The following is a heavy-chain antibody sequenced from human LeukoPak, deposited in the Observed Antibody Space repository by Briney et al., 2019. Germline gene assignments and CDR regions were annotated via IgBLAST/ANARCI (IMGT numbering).Heavy chain of an antibody. CDR1: GGSISSYY. Sequence: SETLSLTCTVSGGSISSYYWSWIRQPPGKGLEWIGYIYCSGSTNYNPSLKSRVTISVDTSKNQFSLKLSSVTAADTAVYYCAREPRDGYNLFDYWGQGTLVTVSS. V-gene: IGHV4-59*01. D-gene: IGHD5-24*01. J-gene: IGHJ4*02. CDR2: IYCSGST. CDR3: AREPRDGYNLFDY.